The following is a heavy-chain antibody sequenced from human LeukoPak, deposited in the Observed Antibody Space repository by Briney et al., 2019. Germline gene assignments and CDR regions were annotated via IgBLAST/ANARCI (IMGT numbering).Heavy chain of an antibody. D-gene: IGHD3-10*01. CDR3: ARVFYYGSGTFDL. CDR1: GGSLSSYY. J-gene: IGHJ2*01. V-gene: IGHV4-59*01. Sequence: SETLSLTCTVSGGSLSSYYWSWIRQPPGKGLEWIGYIYYSGSTTYNPSLRSRVTISVDTSKNQFSLRLSSVTAADTAVYYYARVFYYGSGTFDLWGRGTLVTVSS. CDR2: IYYSGST.